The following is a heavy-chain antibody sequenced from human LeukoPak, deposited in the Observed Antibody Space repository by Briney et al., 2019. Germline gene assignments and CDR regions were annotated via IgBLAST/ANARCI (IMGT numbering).Heavy chain of an antibody. Sequence: GGSLRLSCAASGFTFSTYWMHWVRQAPGKGLVWVSRINSDGINTSYADSVKGRFTISRDNAKNTLNLQMNSLRAEDTAVYYCARDLGQYYDTSDNWFDPWGQGTLVTVSS. CDR3: ARDLGQYYDTSDNWFDP. D-gene: IGHD3-22*01. J-gene: IGHJ5*02. CDR2: INSDGINT. CDR1: GFTFSTYW. V-gene: IGHV3-74*01.